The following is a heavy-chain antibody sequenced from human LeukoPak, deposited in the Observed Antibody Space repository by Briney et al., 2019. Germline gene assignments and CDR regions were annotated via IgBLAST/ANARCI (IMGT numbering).Heavy chain of an antibody. CDR1: GFTFSSYE. CDR2: TINVGTGT. V-gene: IGHV3-74*01. J-gene: IGHJ5*02. D-gene: IGHD6-6*01. CDR3: ARDSGSGRFDP. Sequence: PGGSLRLSCAASGFTFSSYEMNWVRQAPGKGLGWVSRTINVGTGTTYADSMKGRFTISRDNAKSTLYLQMNSLRAEDTAVYYCARDSGSGRFDPWGQGTLVTVSS.